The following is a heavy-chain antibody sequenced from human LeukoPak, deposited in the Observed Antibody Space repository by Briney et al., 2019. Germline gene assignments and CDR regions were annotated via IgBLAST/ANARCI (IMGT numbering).Heavy chain of an antibody. D-gene: IGHD1-26*01. J-gene: IGHJ5*02. V-gene: IGHV1-2*02. Sequence: SVKVSCKASGYTFTGYYRHWVRQAPGQGLEWMGWSNPNSGGTNYAQKFQGRVTMTRDTSISTAYMELSRLRSDDTAVYYCARDPSGSRSYNWFDPWGQGTLVTVSS. CDR3: ARDPSGSRSYNWFDP. CDR2: SNPNSGGT. CDR1: GYTFTGYY.